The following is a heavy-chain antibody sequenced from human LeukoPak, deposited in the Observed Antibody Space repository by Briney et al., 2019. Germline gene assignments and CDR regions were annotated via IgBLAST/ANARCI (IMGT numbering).Heavy chain of an antibody. Sequence: GGSLRLSCAASGFNFSIYTMTWVRQAPGKGLVWVSSISVRSSYLYYADSVRGRFTISRDNAQTSVFLQMNSLRAEDTAVYYCARSDCSAPTCSTYYSHGLDVWGQGTALTVSS. J-gene: IGHJ6*02. CDR2: ISVRSSYL. CDR1: GFNFSIYT. CDR3: ARSDCSAPTCSTYYSHGLDV. D-gene: IGHD2-15*01. V-gene: IGHV3-21*01.